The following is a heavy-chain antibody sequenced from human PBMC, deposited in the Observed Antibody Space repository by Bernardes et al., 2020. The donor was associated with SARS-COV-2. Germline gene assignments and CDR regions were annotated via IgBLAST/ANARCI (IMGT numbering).Heavy chain of an antibody. V-gene: IGHV3-33*01. CDR1: GFTFSRYA. Sequence: GGSLRLSRAASGFTFSRYAMQWVRQGPGKGLEWVAVIYSDGSDEYYADSVKGRFTISRDNSKNTLYLQMNSLRAEDTAVYYCARDDDTSAYSSISYYYDMDVWGQGTTVTVSS. CDR3: ARDDDTSAYSSISYYYDMDV. D-gene: IGHD3-22*01. CDR2: IYSDGSDE. J-gene: IGHJ6*02.